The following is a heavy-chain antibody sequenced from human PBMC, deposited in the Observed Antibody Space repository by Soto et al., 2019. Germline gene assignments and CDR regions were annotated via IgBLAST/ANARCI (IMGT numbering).Heavy chain of an antibody. CDR2: ISASGSSS. J-gene: IGHJ4*02. D-gene: IGHD2-15*01. CDR1: GFTFSTYA. V-gene: IGHV3-23*01. Sequence: PGGSLRLSCAASGFTFSTYAMSWVRQAPGKGLEWVSTISASGSSSYYTDSVKVRFTISRHKSDNTPHLQINSLRPEDTAVYYCANRTSGGISQYYYFDISGRAALLTVSS. CDR3: ANRTSGGISQYYYFDI.